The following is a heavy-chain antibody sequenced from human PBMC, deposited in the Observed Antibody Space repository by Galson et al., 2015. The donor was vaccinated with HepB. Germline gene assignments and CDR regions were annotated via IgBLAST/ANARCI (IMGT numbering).Heavy chain of an antibody. Sequence: SLRLSCAASGFTFSSYAVHWVRQAPGKGLEWVAVISYDGSNKYYADSVKGRFTISRDNSKNTLYLQMNSLRAEDTAVYYCARGQHWPAAYFDYWGQGTLVTVSS. V-gene: IGHV3-30-3*01. CDR2: ISYDGSNK. CDR1: GFTFSSYA. CDR3: ARGQHWPAAYFDY. D-gene: IGHD1-1*01. J-gene: IGHJ4*02.